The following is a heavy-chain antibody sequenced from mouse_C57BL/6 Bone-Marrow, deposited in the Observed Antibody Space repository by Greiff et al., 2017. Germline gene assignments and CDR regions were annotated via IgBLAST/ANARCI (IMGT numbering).Heavy chain of an antibody. V-gene: IGHV1-64*01. D-gene: IGHD2-2*01. CDR2: IHPNSGST. Sequence: QVQLQQPGAELVKPGASVKLSCKASGYTFTSYWMHWVKQRPGQGLEWIGMIHPNSGSTNYNEKFKSKATLTVDKSSSTAYMQLSSLTSEDSAVYYSALYGYDGPCWYFDVWGTGTTVTVSS. CDR1: GYTFTSYW. J-gene: IGHJ1*03. CDR3: ALYGYDGPCWYFDV.